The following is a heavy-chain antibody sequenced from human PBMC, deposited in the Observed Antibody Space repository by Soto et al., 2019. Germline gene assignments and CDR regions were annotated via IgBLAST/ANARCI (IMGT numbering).Heavy chain of an antibody. CDR3: ARDTRRGMDV. J-gene: IGHJ6*02. CDR1: GYAFTSYD. Sequence: AAVNVSCMASGYAFTSYDINWVRQATGQGLEWMGWMNPNSGNTGYAQKFQGRVTMTRNTSISTAYMELSSLRSEDTAVYYCARDTRRGMDVWGQGTTVTVSS. CDR2: MNPNSGNT. D-gene: IGHD5-18*01. V-gene: IGHV1-8*01.